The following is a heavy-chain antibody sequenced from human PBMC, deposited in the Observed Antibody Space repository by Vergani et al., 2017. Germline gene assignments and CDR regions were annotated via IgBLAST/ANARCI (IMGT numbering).Heavy chain of an antibody. V-gene: IGHV6-1*01. CDR3: AREAVGSGWYVGAHYYYGMDV. CDR1: GDSVSSNRAA. Sequence: QVQLQQSGPGLVKPSQTLSLTCAISGDSVSSNRAAWNWIRQSPSRGLEWLGRTYYRSKWYNDYAVSVKSRITINTDTSKNQFSLQLNSVTPEDTAVYYCAREAVGSGWYVGAHYYYGMDVWGQGSTVTVSS. J-gene: IGHJ6*02. CDR2: TYYRSKWYN. D-gene: IGHD6-19*01.